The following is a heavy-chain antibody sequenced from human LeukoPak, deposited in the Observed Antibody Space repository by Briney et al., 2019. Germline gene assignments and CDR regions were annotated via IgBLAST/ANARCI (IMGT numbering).Heavy chain of an antibody. CDR3: AKAYHYDSSGYYYRDY. D-gene: IGHD3-22*01. CDR1: GFTFDDYA. J-gene: IGHJ4*02. V-gene: IGHV3-43*02. Sequence: GGSLRLACAASGFTFDDYAMHWVRQAPGKGLEWVPFIIGDGGSTYYADSVKGRFTISRDNSKNSLYLQMNSLRTQDTALYYCAKAYHYDSSGYYYRDYWGQGTLVSVSS. CDR2: IIGDGGST.